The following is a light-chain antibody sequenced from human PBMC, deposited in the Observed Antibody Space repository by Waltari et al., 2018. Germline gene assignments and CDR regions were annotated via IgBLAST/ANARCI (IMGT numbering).Light chain of an antibody. V-gene: IGKV1-5*03. CDR1: QIISNL. CDR2: QAS. CDR3: QQYNAYST. J-gene: IGKJ3*01. Sequence: DIQMTQSPSTLSASVGDRVTITCRVSQIISNLLAWYQQKPGEAPRLIIYQASKLEDGVPSRFSGSGSGTEFTLTISSLQPDDFATYYCQQYNAYSTFGPGTKVEIK.